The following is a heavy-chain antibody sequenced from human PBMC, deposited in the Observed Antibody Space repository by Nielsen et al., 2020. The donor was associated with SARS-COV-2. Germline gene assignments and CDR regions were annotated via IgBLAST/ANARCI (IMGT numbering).Heavy chain of an antibody. J-gene: IGHJ3*02. Sequence: GESLKISCAASGFTFDDYAMHWVRQAPGKGLEWVAVISYDGSNKYYADSVKGRFTISRDNSKNTLYLQMNSLRAEDTAVYYCAREIIAVAGGEAFDIWGQGTMVTVSS. CDR2: ISYDGSNK. CDR1: GFTFDDYA. D-gene: IGHD6-19*01. V-gene: IGHV3-30-3*01. CDR3: AREIIAVAGGEAFDI.